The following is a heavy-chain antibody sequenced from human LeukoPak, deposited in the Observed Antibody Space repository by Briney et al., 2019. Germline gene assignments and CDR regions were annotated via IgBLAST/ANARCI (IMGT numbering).Heavy chain of an antibody. J-gene: IGHJ4*02. Sequence: GGSLRLSCAASGFTFSSYSMNWVRQAPGKGLEWVSSISSSSSYIYYADSVKGRFTISRDNSKNTLYLQMNSLRAEDTAVYYCAKPIRKQQLAVFDYWGQGTLVTVSS. CDR2: ISSSSSYI. V-gene: IGHV3-21*04. CDR1: GFTFSSYS. D-gene: IGHD6-13*01. CDR3: AKPIRKQQLAVFDY.